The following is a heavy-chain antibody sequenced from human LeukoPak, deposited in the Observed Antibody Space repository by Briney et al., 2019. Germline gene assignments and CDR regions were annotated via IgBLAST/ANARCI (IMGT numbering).Heavy chain of an antibody. V-gene: IGHV1-2*02. CDR2: INPNSGGT. Sequence: ASVKVSCKASGYTFTGYYMHWVRQAPGQGLEWMGWINPNSGGTNYAQKFQGRVTMTRDTSISTAYMELSRLRSDDTAVYYCARAGVYTAMVYNYYYYYYMDVWGKGTTVTVSS. D-gene: IGHD5-18*01. J-gene: IGHJ6*03. CDR1: GYTFTGYY. CDR3: ARAGVYTAMVYNYYYYYYMDV.